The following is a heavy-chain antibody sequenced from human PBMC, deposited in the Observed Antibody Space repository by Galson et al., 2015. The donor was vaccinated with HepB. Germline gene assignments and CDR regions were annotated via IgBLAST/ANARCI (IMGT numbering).Heavy chain of an antibody. CDR3: VLLDFWNGPHDF. J-gene: IGHJ4*02. CDR2: INSDGSRT. CDR1: GFTFSSYW. Sequence: SLRLSCAASGFTFSSYWMHWVRQAPGKGLAWVSRINSDGSRTYYADSVRGRSTISRDNAKNTLYLQMSSLRAEDTAIYYCVLLDFWNGPHDFWGQGTLVTVSS. V-gene: IGHV3-74*01. D-gene: IGHD3/OR15-3a*01.